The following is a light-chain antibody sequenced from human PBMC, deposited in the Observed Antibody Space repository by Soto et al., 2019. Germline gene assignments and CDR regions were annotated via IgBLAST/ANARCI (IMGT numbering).Light chain of an antibody. V-gene: IGKV3-20*01. J-gene: IGKJ1*01. CDR2: DTS. Sequence: EIVLTQSPGTLSLSPGERATLSCRASQSVNSGYLAWYQHTPGQAPRLLIYDTSTRATGIPDRFSGSGSGTDFTLTLSRLEPEDFAVFYCQQYGSSPRTFGQGTKVEIK. CDR3: QQYGSSPRT. CDR1: QSVNSGY.